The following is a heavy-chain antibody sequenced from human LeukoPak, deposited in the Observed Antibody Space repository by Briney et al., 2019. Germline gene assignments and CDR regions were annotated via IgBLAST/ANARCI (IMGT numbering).Heavy chain of an antibody. J-gene: IGHJ5*02. CDR2: INHSGST. V-gene: IGHV4-34*01. Sequence: PSETLSLTCAVYGGSFSGYYWSWIRQPPGKGLEWIGEINHSGSTNYNPSLKSRVTISVDTSKNQFSLKLSSVTAADTAVYYCAREGGFLEWLSDNWFDPWGQGTLVTVSS. CDR3: AREGGFLEWLSDNWFDP. CDR1: GGSFSGYY. D-gene: IGHD3-3*01.